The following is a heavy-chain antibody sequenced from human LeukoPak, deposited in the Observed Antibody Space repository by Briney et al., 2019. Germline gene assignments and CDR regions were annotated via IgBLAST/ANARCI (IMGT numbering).Heavy chain of an antibody. J-gene: IGHJ4*02. Sequence: GASVTVSCKASGGTFSSYAISWVRQATGQGLEWMGWMNPNSGNTGYAQKFQGRVTMTRNTSISTAYMELSSLRSEDTAVYYCARGRTYWVTKRNDYWGQGTLVTVSS. CDR2: MNPNSGNT. CDR3: ARGRTYWVTKRNDY. D-gene: IGHD3-10*01. CDR1: GGTFSSYA. V-gene: IGHV1-8*02.